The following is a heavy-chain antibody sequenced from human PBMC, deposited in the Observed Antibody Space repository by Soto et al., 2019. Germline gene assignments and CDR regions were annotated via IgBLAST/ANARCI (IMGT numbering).Heavy chain of an antibody. CDR1: GFTFSSYS. J-gene: IGHJ4*02. CDR3: AKDGSGPKLNFDY. Sequence: PGGSLRLSCAASGFTFSSYSMNWVRQAPGKGLEWVSYISSSSSTIYYADSVKGRFTISRDNSKNTLYLQMNSLRAEDTAVYYCAKDGSGPKLNFDYWGQGTLVTVSS. D-gene: IGHD6-19*01. CDR2: ISSSSSTI. V-gene: IGHV3-48*01.